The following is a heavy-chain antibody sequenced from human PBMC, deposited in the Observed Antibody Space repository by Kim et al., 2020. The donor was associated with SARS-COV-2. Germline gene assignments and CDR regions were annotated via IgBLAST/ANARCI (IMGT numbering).Heavy chain of an antibody. V-gene: IGHV4-59*01. J-gene: IGHJ3*02. Sequence: NYNPSLKSRVTISVDTSKNQFSLKLSSVTAADTAVYYCARRGLYGDAFDIWGQGTMVTVSS. CDR3: ARRGLYGDAFDI. D-gene: IGHD2-8*01.